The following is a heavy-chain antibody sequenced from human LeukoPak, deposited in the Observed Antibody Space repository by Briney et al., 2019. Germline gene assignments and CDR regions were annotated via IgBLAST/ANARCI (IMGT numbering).Heavy chain of an antibody. D-gene: IGHD7-27*01. CDR3: ARHSKTGGDAFDI. Sequence: GGSLRLSCAASEFTVSTNYMNWVRQAPGKGLEWVSVVYYDGNTYYADSVKGRFTISRDSSKNTLYLQMNSLRAEDTAVYYCARHSKTGGDAFDIWGQGTMVTVSS. CDR1: EFTVSTNY. V-gene: IGHV3-53*01. J-gene: IGHJ3*02. CDR2: VYYDGNT.